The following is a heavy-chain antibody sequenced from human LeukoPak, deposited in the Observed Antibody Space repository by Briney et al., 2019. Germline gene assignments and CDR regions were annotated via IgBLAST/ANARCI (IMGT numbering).Heavy chain of an antibody. CDR3: AREVESWNYSYGIFDY. D-gene: IGHD5-18*01. V-gene: IGHV6-1*01. CDR2: TYYRSKWYN. CDR1: GDSVSSNSAA. Sequence: SQTLSLTCAISGDSVSSNSAAWNWIRQSPSRGLKWLGRTYYRSKWYNDYAVSVKSRITINPDTSKNQFSLQLNSVTPEDTAVYYCAREVESWNYSYGIFDYWGQGTLVTVSS. J-gene: IGHJ4*02.